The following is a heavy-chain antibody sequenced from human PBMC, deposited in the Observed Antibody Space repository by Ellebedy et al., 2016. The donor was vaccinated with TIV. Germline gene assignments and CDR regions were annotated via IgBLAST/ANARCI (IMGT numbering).Heavy chain of an antibody. CDR1: GGSFSGYY. D-gene: IGHD3-3*01. CDR3: ARDARREWLLPDFDY. Sequence: SETLSLXXAVYGGSFSGYYWSWIRQPPGKGLEWIGEINHSGSTNYNPSLKSRVTISVDTSKNQFSLKLSSVTAADTAVYYCARDARREWLLPDFDYWGQGTLVTVSS. V-gene: IGHV4-34*01. CDR2: INHSGST. J-gene: IGHJ4*02.